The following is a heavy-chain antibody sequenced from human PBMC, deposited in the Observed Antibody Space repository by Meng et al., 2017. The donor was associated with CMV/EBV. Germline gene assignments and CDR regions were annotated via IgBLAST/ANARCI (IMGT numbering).Heavy chain of an antibody. Sequence: HVQVVQSGGGVKKPGSAGKVSCKAAGGTFSSHAISWWRQDPGQGLEWMGGIIPIFGTANYEQKFQGRVTITADESTSTAYMELSSLRSEDTAVYYCARMPRDGYNYVDYWGQGTLVTVSS. CDR3: ARMPRDGYNYVDY. J-gene: IGHJ4*02. V-gene: IGHV1-69*12. D-gene: IGHD5-24*01. CDR2: IIPIFGTA. CDR1: GGTFSSHA.